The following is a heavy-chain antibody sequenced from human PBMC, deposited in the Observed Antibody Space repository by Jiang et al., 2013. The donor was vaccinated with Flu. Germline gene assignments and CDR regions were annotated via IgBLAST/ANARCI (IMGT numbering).Heavy chain of an antibody. Sequence: ASGFTVSSNYMSWVRQAPGKGLEWVSVIYSGGSTYYADSVKGRFTISRDNSKNTLYLQMNSLRAEDTAVYYCARVSGYSGYDSRASSGWLDYWGQGTLVTVSS. CDR2: IYSGGST. CDR3: ARVSGYSGYDSRASSGWLDY. D-gene: IGHD5-12*01. J-gene: IGHJ4*02. CDR1: GFTVSSNY. V-gene: IGHV3-53*01.